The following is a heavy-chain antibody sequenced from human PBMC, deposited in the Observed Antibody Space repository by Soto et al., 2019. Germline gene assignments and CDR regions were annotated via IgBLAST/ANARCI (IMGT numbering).Heavy chain of an antibody. D-gene: IGHD3-22*01. CDR3: ATAEYDRGGYRHDYFDI. CDR2: IYYGGNT. V-gene: IGHV4-31*02. Sequence: WTWIRHHPGRGLEWIGYIYYGGNTYYNPSLKSRVFISVDTSKNQFSLNLNSVTAADTGVYYCATAEYDRGGYRHDYFDIWGKGTMVTVSS. J-gene: IGHJ3*02.